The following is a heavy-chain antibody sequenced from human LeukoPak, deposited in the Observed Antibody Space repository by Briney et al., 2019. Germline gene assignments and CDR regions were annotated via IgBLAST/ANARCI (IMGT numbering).Heavy chain of an antibody. CDR2: IYYSGST. V-gene: IGHV4-61*08. D-gene: IGHD3-3*01. CDR1: GGSISSGDCY. CDR3: ARDPYDFWSGYIL. J-gene: IGHJ4*02. Sequence: SETLSLTCTVSGGSISSGDCYWSWIRQPPGKGLEWIGYIYYSGSTNYNPSLKSRVTISVDTSKNQFSLKLSSVTAADTAVYYCARDPYDFWSGYILWGQGTLVTVSS.